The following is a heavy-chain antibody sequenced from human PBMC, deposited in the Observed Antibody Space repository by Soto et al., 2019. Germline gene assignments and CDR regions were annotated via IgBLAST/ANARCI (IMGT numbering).Heavy chain of an antibody. V-gene: IGHV1-18*01. CDR2: IGPYNGKT. D-gene: IGHD3-10*01. J-gene: IGHJ4*02. CDR1: GYAFRHYG. CDR3: VRDLDGSGSYYTNY. Sequence: GASVKVSCKASGYAFRHYGITWVRQAPGQGLEWMGWIGPYNGKTNYAQKLQDRVTMTTDTSTGTAYMELRSLRSDDTAVHFCVRDLDGSGSYYTNYWGQGTLVTVSS.